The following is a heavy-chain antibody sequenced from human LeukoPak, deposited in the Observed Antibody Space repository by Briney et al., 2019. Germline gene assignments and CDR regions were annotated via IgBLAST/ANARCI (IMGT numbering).Heavy chain of an antibody. J-gene: IGHJ6*03. D-gene: IGHD1-26*01. CDR3: ARTPIVGATDEDYYYYMDV. Sequence: GGSLRLSCAASGFTFSSYSMNWVRQAPGKGLEWVSSISSSSSYIYYADSVKGRFTISRDNAKNSLYLQMNSLRAEDTAVYYCARTPIVGATDEDYYYYMDVWGKGTTVTVSS. CDR1: GFTFSSYS. CDR2: ISSSSSYI. V-gene: IGHV3-21*01.